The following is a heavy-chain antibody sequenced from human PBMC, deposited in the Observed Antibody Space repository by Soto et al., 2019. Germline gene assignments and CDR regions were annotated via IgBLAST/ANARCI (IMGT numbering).Heavy chain of an antibody. Sequence: PSETLSLTCTVSGGSISSGDYYWSWIRQPPGKGLEWIGYIYYSGSTYYNPSLKSRVTISVDTSKNQFSLKLSSVTAADTAVYYCARVESWDTAMVTSDYWGQGTLVTSPQ. V-gene: IGHV4-30-4*01. CDR2: IYYSGST. CDR1: GGSISSGDYY. CDR3: ARVESWDTAMVTSDY. D-gene: IGHD5-18*01. J-gene: IGHJ4*02.